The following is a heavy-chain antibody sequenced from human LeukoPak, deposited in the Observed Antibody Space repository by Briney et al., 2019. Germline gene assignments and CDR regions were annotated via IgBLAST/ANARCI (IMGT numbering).Heavy chain of an antibody. D-gene: IGHD6-13*01. V-gene: IGHV1-18*01. CDR3: ARDPGIAAAGAKNWFDP. J-gene: IGHJ5*02. Sequence: ASVKVSCKASGYTFTSYGISWVRQAPGQGLEWMGWISAYNGNTNYAQKLQGRVTMTTDTSTSTAYMELRSLRSDDTAVYYCARDPGIAAAGAKNWFDPWGQGTLVTVSS. CDR1: GYTFTSYG. CDR2: ISAYNGNT.